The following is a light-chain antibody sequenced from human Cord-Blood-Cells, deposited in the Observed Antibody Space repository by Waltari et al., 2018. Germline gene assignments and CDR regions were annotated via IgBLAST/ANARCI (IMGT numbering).Light chain of an antibody. CDR3: QQYYSYPLT. V-gene: IGKV1-8*01. CDR1: QGISSY. J-gene: IGKJ4*01. Sequence: AIRMTPSPSSFSASTGDRVTITCRASQGISSYLAWYQQKPGKAPKLLIYAASTLHSGVPSRFSGSGSGTDFTLTISCLQSEDFATYYCQQYYSYPLTFGGGTKVEIK. CDR2: AAS.